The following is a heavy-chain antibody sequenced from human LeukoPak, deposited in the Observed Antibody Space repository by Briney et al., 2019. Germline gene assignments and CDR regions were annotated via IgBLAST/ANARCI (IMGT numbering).Heavy chain of an antibody. D-gene: IGHD3/OR15-3a*01. CDR2: VRYDGSNK. J-gene: IGHJ4*02. CDR1: GFSFSNYG. Sequence: GGSLRLSCAASGFSFSNYGMHWVRQAPGKGLEWVAFVRYDGSNKYYTDSVKGRFTISRDNSKNTLYLQMNSLRAEDTAVYYCAKEGTDDYWGQGTLVTVSS. V-gene: IGHV3-30*02. CDR3: AKEGTDDY.